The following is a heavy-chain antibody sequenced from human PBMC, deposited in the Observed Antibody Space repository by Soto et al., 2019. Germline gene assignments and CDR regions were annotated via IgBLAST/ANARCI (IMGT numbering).Heavy chain of an antibody. CDR3: ARHVYPKVLEWLPYFDY. CDR2: IYYSGST. V-gene: IGHV4-59*08. D-gene: IGHD3-3*01. Sequence: QVQLQESGPGLVKPSETLSLTCTVSGGSISSYYWSWIRQPPGKGLEWIGYIYYSGSTNYNPSLKSRVTISVDTSKNQFSLKLSSVTAADTAVYYCARHVYPKVLEWLPYFDYWGQGTLVTVSS. CDR1: GGSISSYY. J-gene: IGHJ4*02.